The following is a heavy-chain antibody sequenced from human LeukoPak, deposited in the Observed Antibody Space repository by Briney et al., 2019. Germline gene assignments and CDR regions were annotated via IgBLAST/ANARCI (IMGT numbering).Heavy chain of an antibody. CDR1: GFTFSSYE. CDR2: ISSSGSTI. J-gene: IGHJ5*02. Sequence: PGGSLRLSCAASGFTFSSYEMNWVRQAPGKGLEWVSYISSSGSTIYYADSVKGRFTISRDNAKNSLYLQMNSLRAEDTAVYYCARDDSSSWPAWDWFDPWGQGTLVTVSS. CDR3: ARDDSSSWPAWDWFDP. D-gene: IGHD6-13*01. V-gene: IGHV3-48*03.